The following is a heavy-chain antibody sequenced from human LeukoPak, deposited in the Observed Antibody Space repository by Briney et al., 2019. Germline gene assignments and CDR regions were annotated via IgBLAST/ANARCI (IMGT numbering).Heavy chain of an antibody. Sequence: PGXGXXXVSAISGSGGSTYYADSVKGRFTISRDNSKNTLYLQMNSLRAEDTAVYYCARDDYDILTGYDYWGQGTLVTVSS. J-gene: IGHJ4*02. CDR2: ISGSGGST. V-gene: IGHV3-23*01. CDR3: ARDDYDILTGYDY. D-gene: IGHD3-9*01.